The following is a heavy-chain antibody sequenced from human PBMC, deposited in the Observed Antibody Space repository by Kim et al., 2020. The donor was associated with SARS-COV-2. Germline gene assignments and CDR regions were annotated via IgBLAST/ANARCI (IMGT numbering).Heavy chain of an antibody. Sequence: SVKVSCMASGGTFSSYAISWVRRAPGHGLEWMGGLFPIFGTANYAQKFQGRVTITADESTSTAYMELSSLRSEDTAVYYCERHLGIGFPPPPDHWGQGTLVTVSS. CDR2: LFPIFGTA. V-gene: IGHV1-69*13. CDR3: ERHLGIGFPPPPDH. D-gene: IGHD3-16*01. CDR1: GGTFSSYA. J-gene: IGHJ4*02.